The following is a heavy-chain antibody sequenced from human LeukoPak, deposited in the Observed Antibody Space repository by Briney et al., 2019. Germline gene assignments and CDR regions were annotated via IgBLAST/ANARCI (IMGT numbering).Heavy chain of an antibody. V-gene: IGHV4-39*01. CDR2: IYYSGST. CDR1: GGSISSSNYY. Sequence: SETLSLTCTVSGGSISSSNYYWGWIRQPRGKGLEWIGNIYYSGSTYYKPSLKTRVTISVDTSKNQFSLKLTSVTAADTAVYYCARHASVDGNWPRPLDYWGQGSLVTVSS. J-gene: IGHJ4*02. CDR3: ARHASVDGNWPRPLDY. D-gene: IGHD6-19*01.